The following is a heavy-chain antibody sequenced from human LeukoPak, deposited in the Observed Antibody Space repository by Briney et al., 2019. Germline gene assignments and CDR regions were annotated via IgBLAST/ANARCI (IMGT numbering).Heavy chain of an antibody. CDR2: ISSGSRDI. J-gene: IGHJ4*02. CDR3: ASYSSSSFDY. CDR1: GFTFSTYT. Sequence: GGSLRLSCVVSGFTFSTYTMNWVRQAPGKGLEWVSSISSGSRDIYYADSLKGRFTISRDNAKNSLYLQMNSLRAEDTAVYYCASYSSSSFDYWGQGTLVTVSS. D-gene: IGHD6-6*01. V-gene: IGHV3-21*04.